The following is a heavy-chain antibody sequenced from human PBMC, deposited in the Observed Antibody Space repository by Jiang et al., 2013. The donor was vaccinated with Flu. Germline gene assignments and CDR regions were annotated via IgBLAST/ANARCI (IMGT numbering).Heavy chain of an antibody. V-gene: IGHV3-23*01. CDR1: GFTFSSYA. D-gene: IGHD2-8*01. Sequence: GGGLVQPGGSLRLSCAASGFTFSSYAMSWVRQAPGKGLEWVSTLSGSGGNTYYADSVKGRFTISRDNSKNTLYLQMNSLRAEDTAVYYCAKVNGAFSWYFDLWGRGTLVTVSS. CDR3: AKVNGAFSWYFDL. CDR2: LSGSGGNT. J-gene: IGHJ2*01.